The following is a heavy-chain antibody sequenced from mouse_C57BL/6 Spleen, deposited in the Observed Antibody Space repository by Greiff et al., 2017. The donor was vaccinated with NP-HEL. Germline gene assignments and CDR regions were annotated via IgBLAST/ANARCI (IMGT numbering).Heavy chain of an antibody. CDR2: ISSGSSTI. CDR3: ARQERDYAMDY. J-gene: IGHJ4*01. V-gene: IGHV5-17*01. Sequence: DVMLVESGGGLVKPGGSLKLSCAASGFTFSDYGMHWVRQAPEKGLEWVAYISSGSSTIYYADTVQGRFTISRDNAKNTLFLQMTSLRSEDTAMYYCARQERDYAMDYWGQGTSVTVSS. CDR1: GFTFSDYG.